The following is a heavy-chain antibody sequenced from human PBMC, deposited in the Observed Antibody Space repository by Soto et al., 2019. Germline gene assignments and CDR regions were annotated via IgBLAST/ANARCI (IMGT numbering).Heavy chain of an antibody. CDR3: VKRAGPQHIAAVAYIDY. CDR1: GFTFSSYA. D-gene: IGHD6-13*01. V-gene: IGHV3-64D*06. CDR2: ITSDGDST. Sequence: EVQLVESGGGLVQPGGSLRLSCSASGFTFSSYAMHWVRQAPGKGLEYVSAITSDGDSTYYTDPVRGRFTISRDDSKNTLYLEMSSLRADDTAVYYCVKRAGPQHIAAVAYIDYWGQGTLVTVSS. J-gene: IGHJ4*02.